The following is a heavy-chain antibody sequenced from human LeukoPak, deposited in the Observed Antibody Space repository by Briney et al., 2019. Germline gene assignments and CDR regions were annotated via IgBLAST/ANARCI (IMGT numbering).Heavy chain of an antibody. D-gene: IGHD2-2*01. Sequence: SETLSLTCTVSGGSISSSSYYWGWIRQPPGKGLEWIGSIYYSGSTYYNPSLKSRVTISVDTSKNQFSLKLSSVTAADTAVYYCARQLLSSGLWFDPWGQGPLVTVSS. CDR1: GGSISSSSYY. V-gene: IGHV4-39*01. CDR2: IYYSGST. CDR3: ARQLLSSGLWFDP. J-gene: IGHJ5*02.